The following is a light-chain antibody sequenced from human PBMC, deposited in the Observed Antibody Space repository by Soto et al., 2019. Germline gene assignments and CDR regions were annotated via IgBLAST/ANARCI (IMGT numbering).Light chain of an antibody. Sequence: MTQSPSSLSAFVGDRVTLSCRASQSVTTNLAWYQHKPGQSPRLLISGASTGASGIPPRFSGSGSGTEFTLTISSLQSEDFAVYYCQQYNNWPPITLGQGTRLEIK. CDR1: QSVTTN. CDR3: QQYNNWPPIT. V-gene: IGKV3-15*01. CDR2: GAS. J-gene: IGKJ5*01.